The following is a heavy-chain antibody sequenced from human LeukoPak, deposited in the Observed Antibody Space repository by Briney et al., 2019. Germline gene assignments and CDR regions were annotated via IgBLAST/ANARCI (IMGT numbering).Heavy chain of an antibody. CDR1: GFTFRTYS. J-gene: IGHJ4*02. CDR3: AKVAGNYYDSSGCFDY. CDR2: ISGNGRTT. D-gene: IGHD3-22*01. V-gene: IGHV3-23*01. Sequence: GGSLRLSCAASGFTFRTYSMNWVRQAPGKGPEWASSISGNGRTTYYSDSVRGRFTIFRDNSRNTLYLQMNSLRAEDTAVYYCAKVAGNYYDSSGCFDYWGQGTLVTVSS.